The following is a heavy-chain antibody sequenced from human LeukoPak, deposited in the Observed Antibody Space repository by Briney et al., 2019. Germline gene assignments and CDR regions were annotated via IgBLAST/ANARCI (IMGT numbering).Heavy chain of an antibody. CDR1: GFTFSTYR. J-gene: IGHJ6*03. Sequence: GGSLRLSCAASGFTFSTYRMSWVRQAPGKGLEWVANIKQDGSEKHYVDSVKGRFTISRDNAKNTLYLQMNSLRAEDTAVYYCARDPTYYDYVWGSFSGYYMDVWGKGTTVTISS. V-gene: IGHV3-7*01. D-gene: IGHD3-16*01. CDR3: ARDPTYYDYVWGSFSGYYMDV. CDR2: IKQDGSEK.